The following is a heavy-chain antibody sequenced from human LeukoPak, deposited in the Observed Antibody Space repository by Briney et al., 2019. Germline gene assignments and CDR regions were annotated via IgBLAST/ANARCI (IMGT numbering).Heavy chain of an antibody. CDR2: INHSGST. CDR3: ARRPTGIDY. Sequence: SETLSLTCAVYGGSFSGYYWNWIRQSPGKGLEWIGEINHSGSTNYNPSLKSRVTISLDTSNNQFSLKLSSVTAADTAVYYCARRPTGIDYRGQGTLVTVSS. J-gene: IGHJ4*02. V-gene: IGHV4-34*01. D-gene: IGHD4-17*01. CDR1: GGSFSGYY.